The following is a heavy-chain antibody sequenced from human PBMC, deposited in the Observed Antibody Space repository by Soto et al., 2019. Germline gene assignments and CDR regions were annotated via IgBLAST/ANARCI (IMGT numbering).Heavy chain of an antibody. V-gene: IGHV3-74*01. J-gene: IGHJ5*02. CDR2: IIGDGSTT. D-gene: IGHD3-10*01. CDR3: ARGGLRSYWFDP. Sequence: EVQLVESGGGLVQPGGSLRLSCAASGFTFSTYWMHWFRQAPGKGLVWVSRIIGDGSTTNYADSVKGRFTISRDNAKNMLYLQVSGLRAEDTAVYYCARGGLRSYWFDPWGQGTLVTVSS. CDR1: GFTFSTYW.